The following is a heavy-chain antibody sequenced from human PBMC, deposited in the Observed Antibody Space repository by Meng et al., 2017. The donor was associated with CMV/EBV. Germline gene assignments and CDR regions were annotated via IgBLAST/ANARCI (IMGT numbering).Heavy chain of an antibody. V-gene: IGHV4-39*07. CDR3: ARVKNVAAAGRRWFDP. J-gene: IGHJ5*02. Sequence: SVSSSSYYWGWIRQPPGKGLEWIGSIYYSGSTYYNPSLKSRVTISVDTSKNQFSLKLSSVTAADTAVYYCARVKNVAAAGRRWFDPWGQGTLVTVSS. CDR2: IYYSGST. D-gene: IGHD6-13*01. CDR1: SVSSSSYY.